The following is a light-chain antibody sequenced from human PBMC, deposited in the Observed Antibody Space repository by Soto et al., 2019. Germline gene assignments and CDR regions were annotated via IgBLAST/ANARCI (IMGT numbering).Light chain of an antibody. CDR2: NNN. CDR1: SSNIGSDF. V-gene: IGLV1-47*01. Sequence: QLVLTQPPSASGTPGQRVTISCSGSSSNIGSDFVNWYQQVAGTAPKLLIYNNNERPAGVPDRFSGSKAGTSASLAISGLRSEDEADYYCSAWDDSLSGWVFGGGTKVTVL. CDR3: SAWDDSLSGWV. J-gene: IGLJ3*02.